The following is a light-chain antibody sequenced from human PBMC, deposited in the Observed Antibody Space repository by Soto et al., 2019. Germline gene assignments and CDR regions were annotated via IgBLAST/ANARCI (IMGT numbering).Light chain of an antibody. V-gene: IGKV3-15*01. J-gene: IGKJ4*01. CDR2: GTS. CDR3: QQYNNWPLT. CDR1: QSVYSN. Sequence: EIVMTQSPATLSVSPVERATLSCRASQSVYSNLAWYQQKPGQAPRLLIYGTSTRATGIPARFSGSGSGTEFSLTISSLQSEDFAVYYCQQYNNWPLTFGGGTKVEIK.